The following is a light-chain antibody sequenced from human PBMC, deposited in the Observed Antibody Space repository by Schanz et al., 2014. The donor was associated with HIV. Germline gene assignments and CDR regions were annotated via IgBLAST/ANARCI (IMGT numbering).Light chain of an antibody. J-gene: IGLJ2*01. CDR3: SSYTSSSTRV. V-gene: IGLV2-14*01. CDR1: SSDVGGYNY. CDR2: DFA. Sequence: QSALTQPRSVSGSPGQSVAISCTGTSSDVGGYNYVSWYQQHPGKAPKLVISDFANRPSGISPRFSASKSDNTASLTISGLQAEDEADYYCSSYTSSSTRVFGGGTKLSVL.